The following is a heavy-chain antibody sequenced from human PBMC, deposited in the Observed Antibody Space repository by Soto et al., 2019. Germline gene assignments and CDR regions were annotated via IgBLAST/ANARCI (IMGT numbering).Heavy chain of an antibody. CDR3: AGDAHPADH. Sequence: QVQLVQSGAEVKKPGASVKVSCKASGYTFTSYGISWVRQAPGQGLEWMGWIRPYNGNTNYAQKLQGRVTMTTDTTTITAYMELRSMRSDCTAVSYCAGDAHPADHWGQGTLVTASS. V-gene: IGHV1-18*01. J-gene: IGHJ4*02. CDR1: GYTFTSYG. CDR2: IRPYNGNT.